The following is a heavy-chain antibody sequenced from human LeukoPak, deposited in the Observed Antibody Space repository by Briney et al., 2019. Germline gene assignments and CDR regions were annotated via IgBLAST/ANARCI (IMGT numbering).Heavy chain of an antibody. CDR2: ISGSGGST. V-gene: IGHV3-23*01. J-gene: IGHJ4*02. CDR1: GFTFSCYA. Sequence: GGSLRLSCAASGFTFSCYAMSWVRQAPGKGLEWVSAISGSGGSTYYADSVKGRFTISRDNSKNTLYLQMNSLRAEDTAVYYCAKSLIYCSSTSCYAVDYWGQGTLVTVSS. CDR3: AKSLIYCSSTSCYAVDY. D-gene: IGHD2-2*01.